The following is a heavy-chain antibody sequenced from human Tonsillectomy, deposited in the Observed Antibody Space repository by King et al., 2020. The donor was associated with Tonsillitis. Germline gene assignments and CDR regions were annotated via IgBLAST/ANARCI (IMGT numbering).Heavy chain of an antibody. Sequence: QLVQSGAEVKKPGTSVMVSCKVSGYTLTAISMHWVRQTPGKGLEWIGGYDPEDGKTIYAQSFQGRVTLTEDTSTDTAYMELSSLRSEDTAGYYCATDTKVYYYGMDVWGQGTTVIVSS. CDR2: YDPEDGKT. J-gene: IGHJ6*02. CDR3: ATDTKVYYYGMDV. V-gene: IGHV1-24*01. CDR1: GYTLTAIS.